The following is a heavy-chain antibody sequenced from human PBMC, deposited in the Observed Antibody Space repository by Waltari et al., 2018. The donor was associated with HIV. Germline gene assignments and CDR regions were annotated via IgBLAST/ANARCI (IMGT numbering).Heavy chain of an antibody. CDR3: ARDRSSSWYGKDYYYFGMDV. V-gene: IGHV3-33*01. CDR2: IWYDGSNK. Sequence: QVTVVQSGGGVVQTGRSRRLSCGGAGLPFRRFGMHLVRPAPGKGLEWVALIWYDGSNKYYADSVKGRFAISRDNSKNTVYLQMNSLRAEDTAVYYCARDRSSSWYGKDYYYFGMDVWGQGTTVTVSS. CDR1: GLPFRRFG. D-gene: IGHD6-13*01. J-gene: IGHJ6*02.